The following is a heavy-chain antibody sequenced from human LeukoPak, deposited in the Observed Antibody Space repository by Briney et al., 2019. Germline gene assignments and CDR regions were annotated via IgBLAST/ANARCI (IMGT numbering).Heavy chain of an antibody. D-gene: IGHD5-24*01. Sequence: GGSLRLSCAASGFTFSSYGMHWVRQAPGKGLEWVAVISYSGNNIYYADSVKGRFTISRDNSKNTLYLQMNSLRAEDTAVYYCAKRPAWVATRNEFDYWGQGTLVTVSS. CDR1: GFTFSSYG. J-gene: IGHJ4*02. V-gene: IGHV3-30*18. CDR3: AKRPAWVATRNEFDY. CDR2: ISYSGNNI.